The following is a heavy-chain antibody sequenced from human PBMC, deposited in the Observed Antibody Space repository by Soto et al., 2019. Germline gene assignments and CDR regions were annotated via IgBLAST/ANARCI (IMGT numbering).Heavy chain of an antibody. V-gene: IGHV3-23*01. Sequence: EVHLLESGGVFVQPWESLRLSCETSGFTFSNCVMTWLRQPPGKTLEWVSVITTNGHTDYADSVKGRFTISRDTSKNTVYLQRNSLRAEDTAVYYCAKGLLNGRCYAAEWGQGTLVTVSS. CDR3: AKGLLNGRCYAAE. CDR2: ITTNGHT. J-gene: IGHJ4*02. D-gene: IGHD2-15*01. CDR1: GFTFSNCV.